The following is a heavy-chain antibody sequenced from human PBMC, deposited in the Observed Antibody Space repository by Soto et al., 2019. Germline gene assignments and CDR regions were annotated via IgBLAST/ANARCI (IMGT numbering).Heavy chain of an antibody. CDR2: ISAYNGNT. J-gene: IGHJ4*02. CDR1: GYTFTDYG. V-gene: IGHV1-18*01. CDR3: ARDRSTHEY. Sequence: QGQLVQSGVEVKKPGASVKVSCKASGYTFTDYGISWVRQAPGQGLEWMGWISAYNGNTNYAQNLQDRVTMTTDTSTRTAYMELRSLRSDDTAVYYCARDRSTHEYGGQGTLIAVSS. D-gene: IGHD1-1*01.